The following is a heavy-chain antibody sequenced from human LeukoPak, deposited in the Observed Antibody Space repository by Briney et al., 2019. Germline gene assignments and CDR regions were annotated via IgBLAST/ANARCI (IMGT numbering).Heavy chain of an antibody. CDR2: IYHSGST. D-gene: IGHD1-14*01. J-gene: IGHJ6*03. CDR3: AGHMTTNYYYYMDV. Sequence: SETLSLTCTVSGYSISSGYYWGWIRQPPGKGLEWIGSIYHSGSTYYNPSLKSRVTISVDTSKNQFSLKLSSVTAADTAVFYCAGHMTTNYYYYMDVWGKGTTVTVSS. CDR1: GYSISSGYY. V-gene: IGHV4-38-2*02.